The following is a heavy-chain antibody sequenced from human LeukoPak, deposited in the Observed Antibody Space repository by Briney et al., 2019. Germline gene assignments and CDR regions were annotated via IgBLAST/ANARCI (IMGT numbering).Heavy chain of an antibody. D-gene: IGHD5-24*01. V-gene: IGHV3-23*01. Sequence: GSLRLSCAASGFTFSSYAMSWVRQAPGKGLEWVSAISGSGGSTYYADSVKGRFTISRDNSRNTLYLQMNSLRAEDTAVYYCAKTMATITTFDYWGQGTLVTVSS. CDR3: AKTMATITTFDY. CDR1: GFTFSSYA. J-gene: IGHJ4*02. CDR2: ISGSGGST.